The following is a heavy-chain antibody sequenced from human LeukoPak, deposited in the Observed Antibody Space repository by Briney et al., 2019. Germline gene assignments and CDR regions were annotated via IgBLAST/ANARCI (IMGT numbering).Heavy chain of an antibody. CDR3: ARGIAVAGRRVIKDNNWFDP. CDR2: IYTSGST. V-gene: IGHV4-61*02. CDR1: GGSISSGSYY. J-gene: IGHJ5*02. D-gene: IGHD6-19*01. Sequence: SETLSLTCTVSGGSISSGSYYWSWIRQPAGKGLEWIGRIYTSGSTNYNPSLKSRVTISVDTSKNQFSLKLSSVTAADTAVYYCARGIAVAGRRVIKDNNWFDPWGQGTLVTVSS.